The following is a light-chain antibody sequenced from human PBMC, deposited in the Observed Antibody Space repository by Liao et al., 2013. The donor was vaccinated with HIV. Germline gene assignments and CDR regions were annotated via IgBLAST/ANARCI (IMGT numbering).Light chain of an antibody. Sequence: YELTQPPSVSVSPGQTASITCSGDKLGDKYTCWYQQKPGQSPMLVIYQDTKRPSGIPERFSGSNSGNTATLTISRVEAGDEADYYCQVWDSGTDHVVFGGGTKLTVL. J-gene: IGLJ2*01. V-gene: IGLV3-1*01. CDR1: KLGDKY. CDR3: QVWDSGTDHVV. CDR2: QDT.